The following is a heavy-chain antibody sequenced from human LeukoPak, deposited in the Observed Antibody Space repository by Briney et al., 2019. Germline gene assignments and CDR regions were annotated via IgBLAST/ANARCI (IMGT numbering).Heavy chain of an antibody. CDR1: GYTFTSYY. V-gene: IGHV1-46*01. D-gene: IGHD6-19*01. J-gene: IGHJ4*02. Sequence: AAVRVSCKASGYTFTSYYMHWVRQAPGQGVEWMGLITPSCGSTRYAQKFQGRLTMTTDTSTSTVYMELSSLRSEDTAVYYCARDSPKVAVAGTSFDYWGQGTLVTVSS. CDR3: ARDSPKVAVAGTSFDY. CDR2: ITPSCGST.